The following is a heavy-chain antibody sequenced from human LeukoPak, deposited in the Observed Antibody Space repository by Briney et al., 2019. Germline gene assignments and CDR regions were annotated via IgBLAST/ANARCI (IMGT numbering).Heavy chain of an antibody. V-gene: IGHV4-59*01. CDR2: IYYSGST. D-gene: IGHD5-18*01. J-gene: IGHJ4*02. CDR1: GGSISSDY. CDR3: ARGVSSYSYGSEFDY. Sequence: SETLSLTCTVSGGSISSDYWSWIRQPPGEGLEWIGYIYYSGSTNYNPFLKSRVTISVDTSKNQFSLKLSSVTAADTAVYYCARGVSSYSYGSEFDYWGQGTLVTVSS.